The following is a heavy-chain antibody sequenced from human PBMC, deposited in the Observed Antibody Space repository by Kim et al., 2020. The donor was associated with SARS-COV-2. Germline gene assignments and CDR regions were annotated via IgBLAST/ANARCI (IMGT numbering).Heavy chain of an antibody. J-gene: IGHJ4*02. Sequence: YYAESVKGRFTMSRDNSKNTLYLQMNSLRAEETAVYYCAKKVGTIGESDYWGQGTLVTVSS. D-gene: IGHD1-1*01. V-gene: IGHV3-23*01. CDR3: AKKVGTIGESDY.